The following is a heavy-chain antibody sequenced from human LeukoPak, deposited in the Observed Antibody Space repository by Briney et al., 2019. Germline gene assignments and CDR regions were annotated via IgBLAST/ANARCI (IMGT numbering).Heavy chain of an antibody. CDR3: AKPSGILLITNPQS. CDR2: ISGSGGST. CDR1: GFTFSSYA. Sequence: PGGSVRLSCAASGFTFSSYAMSWVRQAPGKGLEWVSTISGSGGSTYYADSVKGRFTISRDNSKNTLYLQMNSLRAEDTAVYYCAKPSGILLITNPQSWGQGTLVTVSS. J-gene: IGHJ5*02. D-gene: IGHD1-26*01. V-gene: IGHV3-23*01.